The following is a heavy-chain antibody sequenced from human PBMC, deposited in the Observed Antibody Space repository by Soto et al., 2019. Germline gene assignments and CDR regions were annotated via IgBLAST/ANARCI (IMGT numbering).Heavy chain of an antibody. V-gene: IGHV1-46*01. D-gene: IGHD3-22*01. CDR1: GYTFTSYY. Sequence: GASVKVSCKASGYTFTSYYMHWVRQAPGQGLEWMGIINPSGGSTSYAQKFQGRVTMTRDTSTSTVYMELSSLRSEDTAVYYCARSPQTTYYYDSSGYFDPWGQGTLVTVS. CDR3: ARSPQTTYYYDSSGYFDP. J-gene: IGHJ5*02. CDR2: INPSGGST.